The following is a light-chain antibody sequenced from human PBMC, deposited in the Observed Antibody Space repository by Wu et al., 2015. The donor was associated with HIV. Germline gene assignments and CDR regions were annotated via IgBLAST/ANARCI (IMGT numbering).Light chain of an antibody. CDR2: GAS. J-gene: IGKJ5*01. V-gene: IGKV3-20*01. CDR3: QQYATSIT. CDR1: QSVTSSY. Sequence: EIVLTQSPGTLSLSPGERATLSCRASQSVTSSYLGWYQQKPGQAPRLLIYGASNRATGIPDRFSGGGSGTDFTLTISRLEPEDFAVYYCQQYATSITFGQGTRLEIK.